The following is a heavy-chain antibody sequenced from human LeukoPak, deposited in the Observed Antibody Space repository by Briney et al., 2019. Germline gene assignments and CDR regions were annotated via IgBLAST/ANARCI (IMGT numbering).Heavy chain of an antibody. Sequence: SETLSLTCTVSGGSISSYYWSWIRQPPGKGLEWIGYIYTSGSTNFNPSLKSRVTISVDTSKNQFSLKLSSVTAADTAVYYCARHYPSMWDRLSESRWFDPWGQGTLVTVSS. CDR2: IYTSGST. CDR1: GGSISSYY. V-gene: IGHV4-4*09. J-gene: IGHJ5*02. CDR3: ARHYPSMWDRLSESRWFDP. D-gene: IGHD1-26*01.